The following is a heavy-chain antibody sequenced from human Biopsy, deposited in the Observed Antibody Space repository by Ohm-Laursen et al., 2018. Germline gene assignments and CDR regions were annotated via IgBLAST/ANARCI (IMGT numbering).Heavy chain of an antibody. V-gene: IGHV3-9*01. J-gene: IGHJ3*01. D-gene: IGHD1-26*01. CDR2: ISWNGGTI. Sequence: SLRLSCAASGFRFDDYAMHWVRQVPGKGLEWVSGISWNGGTIGYADSVKGRFTISRDDAKNSLHLQMDSLRPEDTALYYCAKACCSGSYYDGFDVWGQGTVVTVS. CDR3: AKACCSGSYYDGFDV. CDR1: GFRFDDYA.